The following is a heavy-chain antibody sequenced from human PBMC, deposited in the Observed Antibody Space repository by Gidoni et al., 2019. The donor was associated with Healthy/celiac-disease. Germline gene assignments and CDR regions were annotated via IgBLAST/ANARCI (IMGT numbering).Heavy chain of an antibody. J-gene: IGHJ6*03. Sequence: EVQLVESGGGLVKPGGSLRLSCAASGFTFSSYSMNWVRQAPGKGLEWFSSISSSSSYIYYADSVKGRFTISRDNAKNSLYLQMNSLRAEDTAVYYCAREHATNYYYYYMDVWGKGTTVTVSS. V-gene: IGHV3-21*01. CDR3: AREHATNYYYYYMDV. CDR2: ISSSSSYI. D-gene: IGHD1-1*01. CDR1: GFTFSSYS.